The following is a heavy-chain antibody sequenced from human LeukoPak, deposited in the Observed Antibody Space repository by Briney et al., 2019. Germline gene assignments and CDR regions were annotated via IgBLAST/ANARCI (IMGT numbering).Heavy chain of an antibody. Sequence: PGGSLRLSCAASGFTFSSYTMAWVRQAPGKGLEYVSSISSNGGSTYYANSVKGRFTISRDNSENTLFLQMGSLRAEDMAIYYYARAGGLIQLWSLPYYHMDVWGKGTTVTVSS. J-gene: IGHJ6*03. CDR3: ARAGGLIQLWSLPYYHMDV. CDR2: ISSNGGST. CDR1: GFTFSSYT. D-gene: IGHD5-18*01. V-gene: IGHV3-64*01.